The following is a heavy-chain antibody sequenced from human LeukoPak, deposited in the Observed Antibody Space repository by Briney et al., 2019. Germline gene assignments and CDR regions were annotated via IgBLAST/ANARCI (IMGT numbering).Heavy chain of an antibody. Sequence: SGPTLVKPKQTLTLTCTFSGFSLSTSGVGVGWIRQPPGKALEWLALIYWDDDKRYSPSLKSRLTITKDTSKNQVVLTMTNMDPVDTATYYCAHSLLITFGGVIVIRTFDYWGQGTLVTVSS. D-gene: IGHD3-16*02. CDR2: IYWDDDK. CDR3: AHSLLITFGGVIVIRTFDY. CDR1: GFSLSTSGVG. J-gene: IGHJ4*02. V-gene: IGHV2-5*02.